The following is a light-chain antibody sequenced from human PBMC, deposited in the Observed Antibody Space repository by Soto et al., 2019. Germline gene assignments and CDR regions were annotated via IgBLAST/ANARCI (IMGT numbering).Light chain of an antibody. V-gene: IGLV2-14*01. CDR3: CSFTTSSTLV. Sequence: QSALTQPASVSGSPGQSIIISCTGTSSDIGAYNHVSWYQQNPGKAPQLIIYEVSNRPSGLSNRFSASKSGNAASLTISGLQAEDEADYFCCSFTTSSTLVFGTGTKLTVL. CDR1: SSDIGAYNH. CDR2: EVS. J-gene: IGLJ1*01.